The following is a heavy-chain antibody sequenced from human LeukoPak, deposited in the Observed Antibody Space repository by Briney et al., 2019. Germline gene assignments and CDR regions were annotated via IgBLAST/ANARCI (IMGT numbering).Heavy chain of an antibody. V-gene: IGHV3-23*01. CDR1: GLTFSSYA. CDR2: MSGSGGST. Sequence: GGALRLSCAACGLTFSSYAMSWVCQAPGKGLEWGSAMSGSGGSTYYADSVKGRFTLSRDNSNNTLYLQMTSLRAEDTAVYYCAKEASLGVAYDYRGHRTLVTVSS. D-gene: IGHD2-15*01. CDR3: AKEASLGVAYDY. J-gene: IGHJ4*01.